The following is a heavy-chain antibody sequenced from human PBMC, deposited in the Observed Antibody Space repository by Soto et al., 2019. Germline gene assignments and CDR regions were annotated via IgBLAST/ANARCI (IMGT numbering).Heavy chain of an antibody. D-gene: IGHD3-10*01. J-gene: IGHJ4*02. CDR3: AGTYGSGSYYVYYFDY. CDR2: IYYSGST. V-gene: IGHV4-59*01. CDR1: GGSISSYY. Sequence: SETLSLTCTVSGGSISSYYWSWIRQPPGKGLEWIGYIYYSGSTNYNPSLKSRVTISEDTSKNQFSLKLSSVTAADTAVYYCAGTYGSGSYYVYYFDYWGQGTLVTVSS.